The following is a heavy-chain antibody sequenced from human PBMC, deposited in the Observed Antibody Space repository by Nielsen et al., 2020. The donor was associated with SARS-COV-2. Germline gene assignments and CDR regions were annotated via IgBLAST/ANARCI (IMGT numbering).Heavy chain of an antibody. CDR1: GGSVSSGEHY. V-gene: IGHV4-31*03. CDR2: IYYSGST. J-gene: IGHJ3*02. CDR3: ARVRVPAAYGAIDI. D-gene: IGHD2-2*01. Sequence: SETLSLTCTVSGGSVSSGEHYWSWIRQHPGEGPEWIGSIYYSGSTFYNPSLKSRVTISVDTSKNHFSLRLTSVTAADTAVYYCARVRVPAAYGAIDIWGQGTMVSVSS.